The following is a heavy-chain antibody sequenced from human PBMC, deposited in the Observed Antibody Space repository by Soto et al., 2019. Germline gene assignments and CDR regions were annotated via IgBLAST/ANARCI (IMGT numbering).Heavy chain of an antibody. J-gene: IGHJ3*02. CDR1: GGSVSSGSYY. CDR2: IYYSGST. V-gene: IGHV4-61*01. D-gene: IGHD3-9*01. Sequence: SETLSLTCTVSGGSVSSGSYYWSWIRQPPGKGLEWIGYIYYSGSTSYNPSLKSRVTISVDTSKNQFSLKLSSVTAADTAVYYCARYSRYFDWLLPCDAFAIWGQGTMVTVSS. CDR3: ARYSRYFDWLLPCDAFAI.